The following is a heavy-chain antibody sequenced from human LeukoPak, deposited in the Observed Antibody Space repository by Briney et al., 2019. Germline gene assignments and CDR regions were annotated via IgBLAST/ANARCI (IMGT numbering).Heavy chain of an antibody. D-gene: IGHD3-10*01. CDR2: ISSSSSYI. CDR3: ARDGGWFGELLWSWFDP. CDR1: GFTFSSYS. V-gene: IGHV3-21*04. J-gene: IGHJ5*02. Sequence: GGSLRLSCAASGFTFSSYSMNWVRQAPGKGLEWVSSISSSSSYIYYADSVKGRFTISRDNAKNSLYLQMNSLRAEDTAVYYCARDGGWFGELLWSWFDPWGQGTLVTVSS.